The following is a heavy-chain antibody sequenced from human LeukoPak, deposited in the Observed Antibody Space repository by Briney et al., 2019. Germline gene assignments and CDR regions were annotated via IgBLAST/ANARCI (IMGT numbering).Heavy chain of an antibody. Sequence: ASVKVSCKASGGTFSSYAISWVRQAPGQGLEWMGLINIKSGDTNYAQKFQGRVTLTRDMSITTAYMDLYSLRSDDTAVYYCARGAFDPWGQGTLVTVSS. CDR2: INIKSGDT. CDR3: ARGAFDP. V-gene: IGHV1-2*02. J-gene: IGHJ5*02. CDR1: GGTFSSYA.